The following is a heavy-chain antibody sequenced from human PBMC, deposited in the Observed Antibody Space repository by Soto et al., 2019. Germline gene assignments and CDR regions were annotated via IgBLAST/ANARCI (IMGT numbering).Heavy chain of an antibody. CDR2: INTYNGNT. Sequence: QVQLVQSRAEVKNPGASVKVSCKASGYSFTRYGIAWARQAPGQGLEWMGWINTYNGNTNYAQNLQGGVTLTTDTSTSTAYMELTSLRSNDTAIYYCAMVDVYVTPSPQDVWGQGTTVIVSS. CDR3: AMVDVYVTPSPQDV. CDR1: GYSFTRYG. J-gene: IGHJ6*02. D-gene: IGHD3-16*01. V-gene: IGHV1-18*01.